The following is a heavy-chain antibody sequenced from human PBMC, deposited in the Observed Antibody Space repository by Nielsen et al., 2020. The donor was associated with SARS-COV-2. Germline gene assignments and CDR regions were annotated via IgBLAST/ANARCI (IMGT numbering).Heavy chain of an antibody. CDR1: GFTFSSYE. CDR2: TTSSGLSI. J-gene: IGHJ6*02. D-gene: IGHD1-26*01. CDR3: ARSGTLDI. V-gene: IGHV3-48*03. Sequence: GESLKISCVASGFTFSSYEMSWVRQAPGKGLEWVSYTTSSGLSIYYADSVKGRFTISRDSAKNSLYLQMKSLRVEDTALYYCARSGTLDIWGQGTTVTVSS.